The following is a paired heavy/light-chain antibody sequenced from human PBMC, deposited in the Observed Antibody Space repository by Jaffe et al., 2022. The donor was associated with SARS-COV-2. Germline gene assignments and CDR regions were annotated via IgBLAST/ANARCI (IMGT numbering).Light chain of an antibody. CDR3: QQYNDLWT. V-gene: IGKV1-33*01. CDR1: QDISNY. Sequence: DIQMTQSPSSLSASVGDRVTITCQASQDISNYLNWYQQKPGKTPKLLIYGASNLETGVPSRFSGSGSGTDFTLTINSLQPQDFATYYCQQYNDLWTFGQGTKVEIK. CDR2: GAS. J-gene: IGKJ1*01.
Heavy chain of an antibody. D-gene: IGHD4-17*01. V-gene: IGHV4-39*01. CDR1: GGSISSESYF. Sequence: QLQLQESGPGLVKPSETLSLTCTVSGGSISSESYFWGWIRQPPGKGLEWIGTMYYSASPYYSGHTYYTPPLKGRVTISVDTSKNQFSLKLSSVTAADTAVYYCARHFKTTLTAPYYQFGIDVWGQGTTVTVSS. J-gene: IGHJ6*02. CDR3: ARHFKTTLTAPYYQFGIDV. CDR2: MYYSASPYYSGHT.